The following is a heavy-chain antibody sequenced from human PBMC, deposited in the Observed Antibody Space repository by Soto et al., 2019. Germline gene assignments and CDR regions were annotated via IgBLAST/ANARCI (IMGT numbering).Heavy chain of an antibody. V-gene: IGHV3-11*06. CDR1: GFTFSDSY. D-gene: IGHD5-18*01. Sequence: GGSLRLSCAASGFTFSDSYMSWIRQAPGKGLEWVSTIRSTTGYTNYAASVKGRFTVSRDNAENSLSLQMNALRADDTALYYCARRGYTFGYDYWGRGTLVTVSS. CDR2: IRSTTGYT. CDR3: ARRGYTFGYDY. J-gene: IGHJ4*02.